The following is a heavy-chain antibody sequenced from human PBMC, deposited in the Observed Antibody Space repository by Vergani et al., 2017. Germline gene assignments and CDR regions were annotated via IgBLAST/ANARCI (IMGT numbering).Heavy chain of an antibody. CDR2: ISSSGSTM. CDR3: ARDYCLGSYCMWYYYYMDV. J-gene: IGHJ6*03. CDR1: GFTFSDYY. V-gene: IGHV3-11*01. D-gene: IGHD2-15*01. Sequence: VDLVESGGGLVKPGGSLRLSCAASGFTFSDYYMSWIRQAPGKGLEWVSYISSSGSTMYYADSVKGRFTISRDNAKNSLYLQMNSLRAEDTAVYYCARDYCLGSYCMWYYYYMDVWGKGTTVTVSS.